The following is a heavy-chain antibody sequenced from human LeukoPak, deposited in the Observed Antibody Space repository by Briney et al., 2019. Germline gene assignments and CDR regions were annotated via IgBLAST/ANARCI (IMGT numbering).Heavy chain of an antibody. CDR1: GGSISSGDYY. CDR2: IYYSGST. V-gene: IGHV4-30-4*08. CDR3: ARWTGLSDAFDI. Sequence: SETLSLTCTVSGGSISSGDYYWSWIRQPPGKGLEWIGYIYYSGSTYYNPSLKSRVTISVDTSKNQFSLKLSSVTAADTAVCYCARWTGLSDAFDIWGQGTMVTVSS. J-gene: IGHJ3*02. D-gene: IGHD3/OR15-3a*01.